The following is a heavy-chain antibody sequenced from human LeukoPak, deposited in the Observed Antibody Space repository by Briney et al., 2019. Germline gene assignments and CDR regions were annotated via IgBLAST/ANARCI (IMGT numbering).Heavy chain of an antibody. V-gene: IGHV3-53*01. J-gene: IGHJ3*02. CDR3: ARDILSQGTDAFDI. Sequence: GGSLRLSCAASGFTFSSNYMSWVRQAPRMGLESVSVIYSGGSTYYADSVKGRFTISRDNSKNKLYLQMNSLRAEDTAVYYCARDILSQGTDAFDIWGQGTMVTVSS. CDR1: GFTFSSNY. D-gene: IGHD2/OR15-2a*01. CDR2: IYSGGST.